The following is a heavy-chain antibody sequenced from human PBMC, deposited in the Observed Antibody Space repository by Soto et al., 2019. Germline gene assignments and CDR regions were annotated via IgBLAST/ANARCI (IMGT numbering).Heavy chain of an antibody. CDR3: ARHVSAPTAYYYYGMDV. J-gene: IGHJ6*02. CDR2: ISAYNGNT. Sequence: ASVKVSCKASGYTFTSYAMHWVRQATGQGLEWMGWISAYNGNTNYAQKFQDRVTITRDRSMSTAYMELSSLRSEDTAMYYCARHVSAPTAYYYYGMDVWGQGTTVTVSS. CDR1: GYTFTSYA. V-gene: IGHV1-3*01.